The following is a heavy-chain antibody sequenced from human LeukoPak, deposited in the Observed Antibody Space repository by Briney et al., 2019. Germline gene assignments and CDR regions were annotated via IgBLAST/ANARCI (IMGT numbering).Heavy chain of an antibody. Sequence: GGSLRLSCAASGFTFSSYSMNWVRQAPGKGLEWVSSISTSSSYIYYAASVKGRFTISRDNAKNSLYLQMNSLRAEDTAVYYCARVPRIAVADPTYDAFDIWGQGTMVTVSS. J-gene: IGHJ3*02. V-gene: IGHV3-21*01. CDR3: ARVPRIAVADPTYDAFDI. D-gene: IGHD6-19*01. CDR1: GFTFSSYS. CDR2: ISTSSSYI.